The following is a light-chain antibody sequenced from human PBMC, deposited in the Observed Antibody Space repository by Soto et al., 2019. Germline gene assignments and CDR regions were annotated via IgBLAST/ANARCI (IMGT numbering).Light chain of an antibody. V-gene: IGLV1-47*01. CDR3: AAWDDSLSGVV. CDR1: SSNIGSNY. J-gene: IGLJ2*01. CDR2: MNN. Sequence: QSVLTQPPSASGTPGQRVTMSCSGSSSNIGSNYVYWYQQFPGTAPKLLMYMNNQRPSGVPDRFSGSKSGTSASLAVSGLRSEDEGDYYCAAWDDSLSGVVFGGGTKLT.